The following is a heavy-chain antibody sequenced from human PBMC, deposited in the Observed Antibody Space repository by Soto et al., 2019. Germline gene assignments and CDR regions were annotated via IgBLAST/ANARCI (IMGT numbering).Heavy chain of an antibody. V-gene: IGHV3-23*01. CDR1: GFIFDNHV. Sequence: PGGSLRLSCAASGFIFDNHVMNWVRQAPGKGLEWVSAISGSGAGTYYADSVRGRFTISRDNAKNTLYLQMNSLRAEDTAFYYCAKAESGTWDRFDPWGQGILVTVSS. D-gene: IGHD6-13*01. CDR2: ISGSGAGT. J-gene: IGHJ5*02. CDR3: AKAESGTWDRFDP.